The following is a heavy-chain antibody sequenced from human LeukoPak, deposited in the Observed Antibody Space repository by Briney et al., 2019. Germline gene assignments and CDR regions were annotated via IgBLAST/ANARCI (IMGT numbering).Heavy chain of an antibody. CDR1: GGTFSSYS. J-gene: IGHJ3*02. CDR2: IIPILSTT. V-gene: IGHV1-69*06. Sequence: ASVTLSCTASGGTFSSYSISWVRQAPGKGLEWMGGIIPILSTTNYAHHLQGRVTITAAKSTSTAYMELSSMRSEDTDVYYCERDRLQYYYGSGSYYNPGAAFDIWGQGTLVTVSS. D-gene: IGHD3-10*01. CDR3: ERDRLQYYYGSGSYYNPGAAFDI.